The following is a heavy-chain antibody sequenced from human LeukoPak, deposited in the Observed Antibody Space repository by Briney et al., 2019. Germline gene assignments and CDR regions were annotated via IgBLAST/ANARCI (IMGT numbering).Heavy chain of an antibody. V-gene: IGHV3-30-3*01. Sequence: PGGSLRLSCVASGFTFSSYTMHWVRQAPGKGLEWVAVISYEASNKHYADPVKGRFTISRDNAKNTLYLQMNRLRAEDTAVFYCARVVPAATFDSWGQGTLVTVSS. CDR2: ISYEASNK. CDR1: GFTFSSYT. D-gene: IGHD2-2*01. J-gene: IGHJ4*02. CDR3: ARVVPAATFDS.